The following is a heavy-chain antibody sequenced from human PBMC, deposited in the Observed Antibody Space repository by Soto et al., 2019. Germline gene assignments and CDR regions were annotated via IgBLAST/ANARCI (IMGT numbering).Heavy chain of an antibody. J-gene: IGHJ3*02. D-gene: IGHD2-15*01. CDR3: AKANLGYCSGGSCFPPADI. CDR1: GLTFSSYG. V-gene: IGHV3-30*18. Sequence: PGGSLRLSCAASGLTFSSYGMHWVRQAPGKGLEWVAVISYDGSNKYYADSVKGRFTISRDNSKNTLYLQMNSLRAEDTAVYYCAKANLGYCSGGSCFPPADIWGQGTMVTVSS. CDR2: ISYDGSNK.